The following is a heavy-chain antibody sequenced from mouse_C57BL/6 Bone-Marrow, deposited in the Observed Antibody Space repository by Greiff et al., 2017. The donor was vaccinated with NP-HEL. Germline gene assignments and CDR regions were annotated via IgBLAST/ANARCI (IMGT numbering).Heavy chain of an antibody. CDR3: TRRDYDVGYWYFDV. V-gene: IGHV5-9-1*02. J-gene: IGHJ1*03. CDR2: ISSGGDYI. D-gene: IGHD2-4*01. CDR1: GFTFSSYA. Sequence: EVKLMESGEGLVKPGGSLKLSCAASGFTFSSYAMSWVRQTPEKRLEWVAYISSGGDYIYYADTVKGRFTISRDNARNTLYLQMSSLKSEDTAMYYCTRRDYDVGYWYFDVWGTGTTVTVSS.